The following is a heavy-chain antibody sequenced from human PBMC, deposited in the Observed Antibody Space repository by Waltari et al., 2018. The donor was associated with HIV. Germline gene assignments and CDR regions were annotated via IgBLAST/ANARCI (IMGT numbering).Heavy chain of an antibody. Sequence: QVQLVQSGAEVKKPGSSVKVSCKASGGTFSSYAISWVRQAPGQGLEWMGGIIPIFGTANYAQKFQGRVTITADESTSTAYMELSSLRSEDTAVYYCARARDIVLVVYAIRGAFDIWGQGTMVTVSS. V-gene: IGHV1-69*01. CDR3: ARARDIVLVVYAIRGAFDI. CDR2: IIPIFGTA. J-gene: IGHJ3*02. CDR1: GGTFSSYA. D-gene: IGHD2-8*02.